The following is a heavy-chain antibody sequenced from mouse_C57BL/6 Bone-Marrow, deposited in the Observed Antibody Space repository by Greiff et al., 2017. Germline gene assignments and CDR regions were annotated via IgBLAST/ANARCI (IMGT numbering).Heavy chain of an antibody. CDR3: ARRRRWYFAV. CDR1: GYTFTSYW. CDR2: IHPNSGST. J-gene: IGHJ1*03. V-gene: IGHV1-64*01. Sequence: QVQLKQPGAELVKPGASVKLSCKASGYTFTSYWMHWVKQRPGQGLEWIGMIHPNSGSTNYNEKFKSKATLTVDKSSSTAYMQLSSLTSEDSAFYYCARRRRWYFAVECRGTTVTVSS.